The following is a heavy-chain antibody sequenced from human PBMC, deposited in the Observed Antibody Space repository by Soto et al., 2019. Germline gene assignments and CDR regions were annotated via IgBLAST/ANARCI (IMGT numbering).Heavy chain of an antibody. J-gene: IGHJ6*02. CDR2: ISTYNGDT. CDR1: GYTFTRSG. Sequence: ASVKVSCKASGYTFTRSGISWVRQAPGQGLEWMGWISTYNGDTNYAQTFQGRVTMTTDNSKNTLYLQMNSLRAEDTAVYYCAKAISWVEGTHYYGMDVWGQGTTVTVSS. CDR3: AKAISWVEGTHYYGMDV. D-gene: IGHD1-1*01. V-gene: IGHV1-18*01.